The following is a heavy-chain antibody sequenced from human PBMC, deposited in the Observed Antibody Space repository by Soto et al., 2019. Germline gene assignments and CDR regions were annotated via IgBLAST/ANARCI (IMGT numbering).Heavy chain of an antibody. CDR3: AKDLKVSGGFHGSLNYYYGMDV. J-gene: IGHJ6*02. V-gene: IGHV3-30*18. CDR1: GFSFSNHG. CDR2: ISYDGNVK. Sequence: GGSLRLSCAASGFSFSNHGMQWVRQAPGKGLEWVAVISYDGNVKYYTDSVKGRFTISRDNSQSTLFLQMDSLRPEDAAVYYCAKDLKVSGGFHGSLNYYYGMDVWGQGTTVTVSS. D-gene: IGHD3-10*01.